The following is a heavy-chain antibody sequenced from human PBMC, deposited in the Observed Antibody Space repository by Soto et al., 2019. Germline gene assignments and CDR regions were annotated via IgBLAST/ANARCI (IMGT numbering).Heavy chain of an antibody. CDR1: GFTFSGSD. CDR2: IRTKGNNYAT. Sequence: EVQLVESGGGLVQPGGSLKLSCAASGFTFSGSDMFWVRQASGKRPEYIGRIRTKGNNYATIYAASVKGRVTISRDDSKNTAYQQMNSMKTEDTAVYYCTGFPESWGRGTLFTFSS. J-gene: IGHJ5*02. CDR3: TGFPES. V-gene: IGHV3-73*02.